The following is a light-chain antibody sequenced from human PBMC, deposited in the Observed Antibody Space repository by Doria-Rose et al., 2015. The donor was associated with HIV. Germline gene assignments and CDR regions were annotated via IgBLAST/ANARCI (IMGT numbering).Light chain of an antibody. CDR3: HQYGTSWT. V-gene: IGKV3-20*01. CDR2: DGS. J-gene: IGKJ1*01. Sequence: EIALTQSPGTLSLSPGERATLSCRASQSFSSTYLAWYQQKPGQAPSLLIYDGSTRATGIPDRFSASGSGTDSTLTINRLEPEDFALYYCHQYGTSWTFGQGTKVEI. CDR1: QSFSSTY.